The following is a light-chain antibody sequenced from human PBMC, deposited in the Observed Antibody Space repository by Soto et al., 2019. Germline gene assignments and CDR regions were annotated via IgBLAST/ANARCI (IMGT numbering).Light chain of an antibody. Sequence: EIVMTQSPATLSVSPGDRATLSCRASQSVGSNLAWYQQKPGQAPRLLIYGASTRATGIPARFSGSGSGTDFTLTISSLQSEDFAVYYCHQYDNWPPFTFGPGSKVDFK. CDR2: GAS. CDR3: HQYDNWPPFT. V-gene: IGKV3-15*01. J-gene: IGKJ3*01. CDR1: QSVGSN.